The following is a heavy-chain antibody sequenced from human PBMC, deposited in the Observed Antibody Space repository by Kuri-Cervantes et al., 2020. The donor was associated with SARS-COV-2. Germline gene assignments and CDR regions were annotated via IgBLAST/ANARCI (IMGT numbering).Heavy chain of an antibody. CDR1: GFTFSTSW. CDR2: IGQDGSVK. Sequence: GGSLRLSCAASGFTFSTSWMSWVRQAPGKGLEWVANIGQDGSVKYYVDSAKGRFTIPRDNAKNSLYLQMNSLRAEDTAVYYCARAGVAGTYVGNDAFDIWGQGTMVTVSS. D-gene: IGHD6-19*01. V-gene: IGHV3-7*01. J-gene: IGHJ3*02. CDR3: ARAGVAGTYVGNDAFDI.